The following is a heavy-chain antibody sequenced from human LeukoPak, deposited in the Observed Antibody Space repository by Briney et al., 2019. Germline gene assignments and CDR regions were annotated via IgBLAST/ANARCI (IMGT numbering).Heavy chain of an antibody. Sequence: GGSLRLSCAASGFTFSSYSMNWVRQAPGKGLQWVSYISSSSSTIYYADSVKGRFTTSRDNAKNSLYLQMNSLRAEDTAVYYCARDGRTVTRKAFDYWGQGTLVTVSS. V-gene: IGHV3-48*01. CDR1: GFTFSSYS. D-gene: IGHD4-17*01. CDR3: ARDGRTVTRKAFDY. J-gene: IGHJ4*02. CDR2: ISSSSSTI.